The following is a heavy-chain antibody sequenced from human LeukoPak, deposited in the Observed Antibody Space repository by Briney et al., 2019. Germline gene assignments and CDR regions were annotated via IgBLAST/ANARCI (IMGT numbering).Heavy chain of an antibody. Sequence: ASVTVSCKASGGTFGSYIITWVRQAPGQGLEWMGGIIPLFNTPNYAQKFQGRVTITTDDSTHTSYVELRSLRSEDTAVYYCARVDRYYFYMDVWGKGTTVTVSS. CDR3: ARVDRYYFYMDV. CDR1: GGTFGSYI. V-gene: IGHV1-69*05. J-gene: IGHJ6*03. CDR2: IIPLFNTP.